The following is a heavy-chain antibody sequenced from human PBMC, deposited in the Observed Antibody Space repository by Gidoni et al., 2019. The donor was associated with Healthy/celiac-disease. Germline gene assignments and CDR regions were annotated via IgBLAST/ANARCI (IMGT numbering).Heavy chain of an antibody. V-gene: IGHV3-23*01. CDR3: ADRNRDDAFDI. Sequence: EVQLLASGGGLVQPGGSLSLSCAASGFTFSSYAMSWVRQAPGKGLEWVSAISGSGGSTYYADSVKGRFNISRDNSKNTLYLQMNSRRAEDTAVYYCADRNRDDAFDIWGQGTMVTVSS. J-gene: IGHJ3*02. CDR2: ISGSGGST. CDR1: GFTFSSYA.